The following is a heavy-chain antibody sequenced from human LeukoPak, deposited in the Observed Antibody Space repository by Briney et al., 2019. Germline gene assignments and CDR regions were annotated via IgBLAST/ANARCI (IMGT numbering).Heavy chain of an antibody. Sequence: SSETLSLTCTVSGGSISSYYWSWIRQPAGKGLERIGRIYTSGSTNYNPSLKSRVTMSVDTSKNQFSLKLSSVTAADTAVYYCARDSGIAARLFSPPRNWFDPWGQGTLVTVSS. CDR1: GGSISSYY. CDR2: IYTSGST. J-gene: IGHJ5*02. CDR3: ARDSGIAARLFSPPRNWFDP. V-gene: IGHV4-4*07. D-gene: IGHD6-6*01.